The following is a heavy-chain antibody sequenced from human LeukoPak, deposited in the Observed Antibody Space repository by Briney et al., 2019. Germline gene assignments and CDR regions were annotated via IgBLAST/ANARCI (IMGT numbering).Heavy chain of an antibody. V-gene: IGHV4-61*02. J-gene: IGHJ4*02. CDR2: IYTSGST. D-gene: IGHD6-13*01. CDR1: GGSISSGSYY. Sequence: SQTLSLTCTVSGGSISSGSYYWSWIRQPAGKGLEWIGRIYTSGSTNYNPSLKSRVTISVDTSKNQFSLKLSSVTAADTAVYYCARGSNQFDYWGQGTLVTVSS. CDR3: ARGSNQFDY.